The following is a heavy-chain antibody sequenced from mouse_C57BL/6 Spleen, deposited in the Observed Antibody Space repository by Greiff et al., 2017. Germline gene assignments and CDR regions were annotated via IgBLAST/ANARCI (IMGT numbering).Heavy chain of an antibody. CDR3: ARSWDGVFVY. CDR2: IDPSDSYT. V-gene: IGHV1-69*01. CDR1: GYTFTSYW. J-gene: IGHJ3*01. D-gene: IGHD1-1*02. Sequence: QVQLQQPGAELVMPGASVKLSCKASGYTFTSYWMHWVKQRPGQGLEWIGEIDPSDSYTNYNQKFKGKSTLTVDKSSSTAYMQLSRLTSEDSAVNDCARSWDGVFVYWGQGTRVTVSA.